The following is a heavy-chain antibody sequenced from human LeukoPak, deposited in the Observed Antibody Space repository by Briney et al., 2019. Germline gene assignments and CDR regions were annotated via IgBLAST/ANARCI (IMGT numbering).Heavy chain of an antibody. Sequence: SETLSLTCAVYGGSFSGYYWSWIRQPPGKGLEWIGEINHSGSTNYNPSLKSRVIISVDTSKNQFSLKLSSVTAADTAVYYCARGVLWFGEKYYFDYWGQGTLVTVSS. V-gene: IGHV4-34*01. CDR1: GGSFSGYY. CDR2: INHSGST. D-gene: IGHD3-10*01. J-gene: IGHJ4*02. CDR3: ARGVLWFGEKYYFDY.